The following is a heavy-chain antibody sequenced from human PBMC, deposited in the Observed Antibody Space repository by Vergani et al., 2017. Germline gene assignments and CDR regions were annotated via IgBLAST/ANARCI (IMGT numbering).Heavy chain of an antibody. J-gene: IGHJ3*02. D-gene: IGHD2-2*01. V-gene: IGHV7-4-1*02. Sequence: QVQLVQSGSELKKPGASVKVSCKASGYTFTSYAMNWVRQAPGQGLEWMGWINTNTGNPTYAQGFTGRFVFSLDTAVSTAYLQISSLKAEDTAVYYCARDQGIVVVPAADAFDIWGQGTMVTVSS. CDR3: ARDQGIVVVPAADAFDI. CDR1: GYTFTSYA. CDR2: INTNTGNP.